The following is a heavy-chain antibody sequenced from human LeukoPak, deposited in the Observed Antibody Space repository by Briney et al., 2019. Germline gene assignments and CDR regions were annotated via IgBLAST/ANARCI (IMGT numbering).Heavy chain of an antibody. Sequence: SETLSLTCTVSGGSISGYNWSWIRQPPGKALEWIAYIDYSGDTNSNPSLKRRVTTSVDRSKNQFSLRLNSVTAADTAFYYCARHPDGIRYFDPWGQGTLVTVSS. CDR3: ARHPDGIRYFDP. J-gene: IGHJ5*02. D-gene: IGHD3-9*01. CDR2: IDYSGDT. V-gene: IGHV4-59*08. CDR1: GGSISGYN.